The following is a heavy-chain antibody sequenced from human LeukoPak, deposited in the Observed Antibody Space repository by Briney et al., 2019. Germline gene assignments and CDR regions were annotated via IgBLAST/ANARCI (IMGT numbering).Heavy chain of an antibody. Sequence: GGSLRLSCAASEFSFSTNWMNWVRQAPGKGLEWVSYISSSGSTIYYADSVKGRFTISRDNAKNSLYLQMNSLRAEDTAVYYCAELGITMIGGVWGKGTTVTISS. CDR2: ISSSGSTI. J-gene: IGHJ6*04. V-gene: IGHV3-48*03. D-gene: IGHD3-10*02. CDR1: EFSFSTNW. CDR3: AELGITMIGGV.